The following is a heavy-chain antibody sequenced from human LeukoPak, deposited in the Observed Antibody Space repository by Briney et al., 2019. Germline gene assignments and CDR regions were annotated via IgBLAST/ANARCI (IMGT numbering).Heavy chain of an antibody. CDR2: INHSGST. J-gene: IGHJ2*01. Sequence: SETLSLTCAVYGGSFSGYYWSWIRQPPGKGLEWIGEINHSGSTNYNPSLKSRVTISVDTSKNQFSLKLSSMTAADTAVYYCARRPMGLVRYFDLWGRGTLVTVSS. V-gene: IGHV4-34*01. CDR3: ARRPMGLVRYFDL. D-gene: IGHD2-21*01. CDR1: GGSFSGYY.